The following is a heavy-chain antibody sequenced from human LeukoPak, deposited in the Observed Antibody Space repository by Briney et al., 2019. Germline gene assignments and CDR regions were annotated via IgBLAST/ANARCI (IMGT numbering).Heavy chain of an antibody. CDR2: IYYSGST. CDR3: ARLKRHDYGGNPLDY. CDR1: GGSISSGDYY. J-gene: IGHJ4*02. V-gene: IGHV4-30-4*01. Sequence: SETLSLTCTVSGGSISSGDYYWSWIRQPPGKGRDWIGYIYYSGSTYYNPSLKSRVTISVDTSKNQFSLKLSSVAAADTAVYYCARLKRHDYGGNPLDYWGQGTLVTVSS. D-gene: IGHD4-23*01.